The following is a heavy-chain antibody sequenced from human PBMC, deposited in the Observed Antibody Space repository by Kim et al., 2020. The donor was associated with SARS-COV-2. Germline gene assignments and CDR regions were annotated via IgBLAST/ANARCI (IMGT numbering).Heavy chain of an antibody. D-gene: IGHD2-21*02. V-gene: IGHV4-61*01. Sequence: SETLSLICTVSGGSVSSGSYYWSWIRQPPGKGLEWIGYIYYSGSTNYNPSLKSRVTISVDTSKNQFSLKLSSVTAADTAVYYCARAGQYCGGDCSRYFDL. J-gene: IGHJ2*01. CDR2: IYYSGST. CDR3: ARAGQYCGGDCSRYFDL. CDR1: GGSVSSGSYY.